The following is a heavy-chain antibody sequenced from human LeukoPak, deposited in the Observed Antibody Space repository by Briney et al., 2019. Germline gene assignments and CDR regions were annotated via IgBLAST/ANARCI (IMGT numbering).Heavy chain of an antibody. V-gene: IGHV4-4*07. CDR2: IYTTGST. D-gene: IGHD3-22*01. J-gene: IGHJ4*02. CDR1: GGSISSYY. Sequence: SETLSLTCTVSGGSISSYYWSWIRQPAGNGLEWIGRIYTTGSTNYNPSLKSRVTMSVDTSKNQFSLKLSSVTAADTAVYYCARDSWDDSSGYYLYYFDYWGQGTLVTVSS. CDR3: ARDSWDDSSGYYLYYFDY.